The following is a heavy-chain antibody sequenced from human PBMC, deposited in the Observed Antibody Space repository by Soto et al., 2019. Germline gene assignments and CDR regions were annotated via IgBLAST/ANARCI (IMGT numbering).Heavy chain of an antibody. V-gene: IGHV1-3*01. J-gene: IGHJ4*02. CDR1: GYTFTSYA. CDR3: ANALGLYYFDY. CDR2: INAANGNT. Sequence: ASVKVSCKASGYTFTSYAMHWVRQAPGQRPEWMGWINAANGNTKYSQKFQGRVTITRDTSASTAYMELSSLRSEDTAVYYCANALGLYYFDYWGQGTLVTVSS. D-gene: IGHD3-16*01.